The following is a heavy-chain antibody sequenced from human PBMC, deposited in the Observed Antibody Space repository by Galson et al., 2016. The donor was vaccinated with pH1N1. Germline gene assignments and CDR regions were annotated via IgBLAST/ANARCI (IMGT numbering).Heavy chain of an antibody. CDR1: GFTFSNHG. Sequence: SVKVSCKASGFTFSNHGINWVRQAPGQGLEWMGWINTKTGKLTYAQGFTGRFVFSLDTSVNTAFLQINSLKADDTAVYYCARETPGPGPTVLRYFDWSRGLSAFDMWGRGTLVTVSS. J-gene: IGHJ3*02. CDR2: INTKTGKL. V-gene: IGHV7-4-1*02. CDR3: ARETPGPGPTVLRYFDWSRGLSAFDM. D-gene: IGHD3-9*01.